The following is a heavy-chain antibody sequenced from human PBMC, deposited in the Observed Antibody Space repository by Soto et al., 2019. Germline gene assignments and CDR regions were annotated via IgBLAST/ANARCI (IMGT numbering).Heavy chain of an antibody. CDR2: ISSSSTYT. D-gene: IGHD6-13*01. Sequence: QVQLVESGGGLVKPGGSLRLSCAASGFTFSDYHMSWIRQAPGKGLEWLSYISSSSTYTSYADSVKGRFIISRDNAKNSLHLQMNRLRAEDTAVYYCAREGPGNSIWYVDSWGQGTLVTVSS. CDR1: GFTFSDYH. J-gene: IGHJ4*02. CDR3: AREGPGNSIWYVDS. V-gene: IGHV3-11*05.